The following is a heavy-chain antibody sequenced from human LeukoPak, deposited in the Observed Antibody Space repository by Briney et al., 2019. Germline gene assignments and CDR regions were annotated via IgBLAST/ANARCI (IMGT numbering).Heavy chain of an antibody. D-gene: IGHD3-22*01. Sequence: PGGSLRLSCAASGFTFSSSGMHWVRQAPGKGLEWVTFIRYDGSYKYYADSVKGRFTISRDNSKNTLYLQMHSLRPEDTAVYYCAKSRGRFDTSGYFYDHYYYMDVWGKGTTVTISS. CDR1: GFTFSSSG. J-gene: IGHJ6*03. CDR3: AKSRGRFDTSGYFYDHYYYMDV. CDR2: IRYDGSYK. V-gene: IGHV3-30*02.